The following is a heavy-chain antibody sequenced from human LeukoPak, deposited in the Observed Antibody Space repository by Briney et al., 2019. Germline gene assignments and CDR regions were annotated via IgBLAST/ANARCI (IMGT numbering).Heavy chain of an antibody. V-gene: IGHV4-39*01. CDR1: GGSISNTNYY. Sequence: SETLSLTCSVSGGSISNTNYYWGWIRQPPGKGLEWIGSIYYSGSTYYNPSLKSRVTISVDTSKNQFSLKLSSVTAADTAVYYCARTYYYDSSGYSDYWGQGTLVTVSS. CDR2: IYYSGST. CDR3: ARTYYYDSSGYSDY. J-gene: IGHJ4*02. D-gene: IGHD3-22*01.